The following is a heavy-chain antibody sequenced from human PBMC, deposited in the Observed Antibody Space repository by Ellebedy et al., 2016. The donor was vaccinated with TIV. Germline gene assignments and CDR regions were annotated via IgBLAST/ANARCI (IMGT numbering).Heavy chain of an antibody. V-gene: IGHV1-2*02. CDR1: GYTFTGYY. Sequence: ASVKVSCKASGYTFTGYYMHWLRQAPGQGLEWLGWINPNSSATKFAQKFQGRVTMTRDTSISAAYMELSRLTSADTAVYYCARGYVVADFDYWGQGTLVTVSS. J-gene: IGHJ4*02. D-gene: IGHD3-16*01. CDR2: INPNSSAT. CDR3: ARGYVVADFDY.